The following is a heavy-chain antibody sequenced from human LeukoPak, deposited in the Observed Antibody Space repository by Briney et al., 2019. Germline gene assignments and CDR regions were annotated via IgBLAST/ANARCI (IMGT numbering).Heavy chain of an antibody. J-gene: IGHJ3*02. CDR3: ARAPQLLRFFPPRVDAFDI. CDR1: GGSISSGSYY. D-gene: IGHD3-3*01. V-gene: IGHV4-61*09. CDR2: IYTSGRT. Sequence: PSETLSLTCTVSGGSISSGSYYWSWIRQPAGKGLEWIGHIYTSGRTNYNPPLKSRVTISVDTSKNQFSLKLSSVAAADTAVYYCARAPQLLRFFPPRVDAFDIWGQGTMVTVSS.